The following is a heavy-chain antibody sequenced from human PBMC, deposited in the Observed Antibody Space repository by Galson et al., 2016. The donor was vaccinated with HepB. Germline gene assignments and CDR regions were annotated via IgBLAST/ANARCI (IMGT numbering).Heavy chain of an antibody. Sequence: TLSLTCAVSGDSISNGAYSWSWIRQPPGKGLEWIGDIFHSGSPYYNPSLKSRVTMSLDRSKNQFSLKLISVTAADTAVYYCARGVTAIGGLSSIIDQWGQGILVTVSS. J-gene: IGHJ4*02. V-gene: IGHV4-30-2*01. CDR2: IFHSGSP. D-gene: IGHD3-16*02. CDR1: GDSISNGAYS. CDR3: ARGVTAIGGLSSIIDQ.